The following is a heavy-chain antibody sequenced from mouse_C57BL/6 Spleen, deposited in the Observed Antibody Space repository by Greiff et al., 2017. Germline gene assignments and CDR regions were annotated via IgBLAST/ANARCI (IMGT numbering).Heavy chain of an antibody. CDR3: TRSLTTVVAPGFAY. V-gene: IGHV1-5*01. CDR1: GYTFTSYW. J-gene: IGHJ3*01. Sequence: SGTVLARPGASVKMSCKTSGYTFTSYWMHWVKQRPGQGLEWIGAIYPGNSDTSYNQKFKGKAKLTAVTSASTAYMELSSLTNEDSAVYYCTRSLTTVVAPGFAYWGQGTLVTVSA. D-gene: IGHD1-1*01. CDR2: IYPGNSDT.